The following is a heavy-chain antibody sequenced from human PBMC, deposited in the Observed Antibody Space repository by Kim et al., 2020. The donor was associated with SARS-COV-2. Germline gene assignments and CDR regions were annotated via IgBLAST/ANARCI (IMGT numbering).Heavy chain of an antibody. CDR1: GDSVSSKSVS. J-gene: IGHJ4*02. V-gene: IGHV6-1*01. Sequence: SQTLSLTCAISGDSVSSKSVSWRWIRQSPSRGLVWLGRTYYRSKRYNEYAVSVRSRISVDPDTTKNQFSLQLNSVSPEDTAVCYCARATSVYVAYWGQGT. D-gene: IGHD3-16*01. CDR2: TYYRSKRYN. CDR3: ARATSVYVAY.